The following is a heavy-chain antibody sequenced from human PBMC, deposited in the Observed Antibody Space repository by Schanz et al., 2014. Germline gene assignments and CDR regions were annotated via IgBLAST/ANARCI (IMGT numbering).Heavy chain of an antibody. V-gene: IGHV7-4-1*02. J-gene: IGHJ6*02. CDR1: GYIFSSYA. CDR2: INPTTGNP. Sequence: QLVQSGSKFRKPGASVKVSCKASGYIFSSYAIHRVRQAPGQGLEWMGWINPTTGNPGYAQGFTGRFVFSFDTSVSTAYLQISGLKAEDTAVYYCARARYGLDVWGQGTTVTVSS. CDR3: ARARYGLDV.